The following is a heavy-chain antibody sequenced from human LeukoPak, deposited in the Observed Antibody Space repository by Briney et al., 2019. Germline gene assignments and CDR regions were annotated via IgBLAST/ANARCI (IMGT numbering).Heavy chain of an antibody. CDR1: GFTFSSYA. Sequence: QPGGSLRLSCAASGFTFSSYAMIWVRQAPGKGLEWVSTISGSGGGTFYADSVRGRYTISRDKSKSTLYLQMNSLRAEDTAVYYCARVMIAATAFDYWGQGTLVTVSS. V-gene: IGHV3-23*01. D-gene: IGHD2-15*01. J-gene: IGHJ4*02. CDR3: ARVMIAATAFDY. CDR2: ISGSGGGT.